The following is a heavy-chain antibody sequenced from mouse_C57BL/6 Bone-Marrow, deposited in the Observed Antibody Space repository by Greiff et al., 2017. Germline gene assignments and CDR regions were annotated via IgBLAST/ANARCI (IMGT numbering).Heavy chain of an antibody. Sequence: EVQLQQSGAELVRPGASVKLSCTASGFNIKDDYMHWVKQRPEQGLEWIGWIDPENGDTEYASKFQGKATIIADTSSNTAYLQLSSLTSEDAAVYYCTTSCYSNYERFAYWGQGTLVTVSA. J-gene: IGHJ3*01. CDR3: TTSCYSNYERFAY. CDR2: IDPENGDT. V-gene: IGHV14-4*01. D-gene: IGHD2-5*01. CDR1: GFNIKDDY.